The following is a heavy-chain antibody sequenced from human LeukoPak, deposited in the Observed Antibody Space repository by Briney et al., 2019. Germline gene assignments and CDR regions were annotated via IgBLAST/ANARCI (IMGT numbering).Heavy chain of an antibody. J-gene: IGHJ6*04. Sequence: SETLSLTCTVSGGSISSSSYYWGWIRQPPGKGLEWIGSIYYSGSTYYNPSLKSRVTMSVDTSKNQFSLKLSSVTAADTAVYYCARATPRIAVAELWGKGTTVTISS. CDR1: GGSISSSSYY. V-gene: IGHV4-39*07. D-gene: IGHD6-19*01. CDR2: IYYSGST. CDR3: ARATPRIAVAEL.